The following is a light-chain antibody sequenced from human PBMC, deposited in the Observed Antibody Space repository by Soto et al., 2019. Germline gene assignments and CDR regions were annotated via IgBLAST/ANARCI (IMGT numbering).Light chain of an antibody. CDR1: SSNIGAGFD. CDR2: GNN. V-gene: IGLV1-40*01. CDR3: QSFDSGLTASYV. J-gene: IGLJ1*01. Sequence: QSVLTQSPSLSGAPGQRVTISCTGSSSNIGAGFDVHWYQQLPGTAPKLLIYGNNNRPSGVPDRFSGSKSGTSASLAITGLQAEDEADYYCQSFDSGLTASYVFGTGTKLTVL.